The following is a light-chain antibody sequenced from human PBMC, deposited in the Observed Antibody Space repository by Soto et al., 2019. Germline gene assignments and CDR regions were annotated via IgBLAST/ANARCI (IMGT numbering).Light chain of an antibody. CDR2: ENN. J-gene: IGLJ3*02. CDR3: CSYAGSDNWV. Sequence: QSVLTQPASVSGSPGQSITISCTGTSSDVGSYNLVSWYQHHPGKAPKLMIYENNKRPSGVSDRFSGSKSGNTASLTISGLQAEDEADYYCCSYAGSDNWVFGGGTKVTVL. CDR1: SSDVGSYNL. V-gene: IGLV2-23*01.